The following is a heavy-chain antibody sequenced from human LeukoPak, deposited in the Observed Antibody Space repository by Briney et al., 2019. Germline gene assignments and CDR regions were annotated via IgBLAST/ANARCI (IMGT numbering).Heavy chain of an antibody. CDR1: GFTFSSYA. D-gene: IGHD2-15*01. Sequence: GGSLRLSCAASGFTFSSYAMSWVRQAPGKGLEWVSAISGSGGSTYYADSVKGRFTISRDNSKNTLYLQMNSLRAEDTAVYYCAKDIVVVVAATPDWYFDYWGQGTVVTVSS. V-gene: IGHV3-23*01. CDR2: ISGSGGST. J-gene: IGHJ4*02. CDR3: AKDIVVVVAATPDWYFDY.